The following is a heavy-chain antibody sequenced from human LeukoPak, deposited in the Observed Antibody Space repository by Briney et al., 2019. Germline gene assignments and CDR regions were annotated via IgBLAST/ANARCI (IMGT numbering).Heavy chain of an antibody. CDR2: INPNSGGT. J-gene: IGHJ4*02. Sequence: ASVKVSCKASGYTFTGYYMHWARQAPGQGLEWMGWINPNSGGTNYAQKFQGRVTVTRDTSISTAYMELSRLRSDDTAVYYCARDLHYYDSSGPIGYWGQGTLVTVSS. CDR1: GYTFTGYY. V-gene: IGHV1-2*02. CDR3: ARDLHYYDSSGPIGY. D-gene: IGHD3-22*01.